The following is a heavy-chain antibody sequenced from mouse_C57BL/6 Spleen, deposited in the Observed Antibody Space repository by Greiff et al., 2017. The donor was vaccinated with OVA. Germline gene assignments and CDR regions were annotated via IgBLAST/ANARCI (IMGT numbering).Heavy chain of an antibody. Sequence: VQLQQSGPELVKPGASVKIPCKASGYTFTDYNMDWVKQSHGKSLEWIGDINPNNGGTIYNQKFKGKATLTVDTSSSTAYMELRSLTSEDTAVYYCARPYYGSSYWYFDVWGTGTTVTVSS. J-gene: IGHJ1*03. V-gene: IGHV1-18*01. CDR2: INPNNGGT. CDR3: ARPYYGSSYWYFDV. CDR1: GYTFTDYN. D-gene: IGHD1-1*01.